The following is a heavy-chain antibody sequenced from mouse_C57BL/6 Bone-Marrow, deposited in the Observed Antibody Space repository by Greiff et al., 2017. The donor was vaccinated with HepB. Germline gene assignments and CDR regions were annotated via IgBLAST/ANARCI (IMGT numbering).Heavy chain of an antibody. Sequence: VQLQQPGAELVRPGTSVKLSCKASGYTFTSYWMHWVKQRPGQGLEWIGVIYPSDSCTNYNQKFKGKATLTVDTSSSTAYMQLSSLTSEDSAVYYGARNPLPCVAVEDRGDWGQGTTLTVSS. CDR1: GYTFTSYW. CDR2: IYPSDSCT. CDR3: ARNPLPCVAVEDRGD. V-gene: IGHV1-59*01. J-gene: IGHJ2*01. D-gene: IGHD1-1*01.